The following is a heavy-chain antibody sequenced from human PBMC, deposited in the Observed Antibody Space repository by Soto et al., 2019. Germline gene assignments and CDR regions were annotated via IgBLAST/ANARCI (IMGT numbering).Heavy chain of an antibody. V-gene: IGHV3-23*01. CDR2: ISGSGGST. CDR3: AKDDIVVVPAAIPYDILTGYFDY. CDR1: GFTFSSYA. Sequence: PGGSLRLSCAASGFTFSSYAMSWVRQAPGKGLEWVSAISGSGGSTYYADSVKGRFTISRDNSKNTLYLQMNSLRAEDTAVYYCAKDDIVVVPAAIPYDILTGYFDYWGQGTLVTVSS. D-gene: IGHD2-2*02. J-gene: IGHJ4*02.